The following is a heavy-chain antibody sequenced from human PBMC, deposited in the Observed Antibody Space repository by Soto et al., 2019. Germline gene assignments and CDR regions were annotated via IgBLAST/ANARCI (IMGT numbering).Heavy chain of an antibody. V-gene: IGHV3-7*01. Sequence: GGSLRLSCAASGFTFSSYWMSWVRQAPGKGLEWVANIKQDGSEKYYVDSVKGRFTISRDNAKNSLYLQMNSLRAEDTAVYYCASSGTLLWFGELFSAFDIWGQGTMVTVSS. CDR3: ASSGTLLWFGELFSAFDI. CDR1: GFTFSSYW. J-gene: IGHJ3*02. CDR2: IKQDGSEK. D-gene: IGHD3-10*01.